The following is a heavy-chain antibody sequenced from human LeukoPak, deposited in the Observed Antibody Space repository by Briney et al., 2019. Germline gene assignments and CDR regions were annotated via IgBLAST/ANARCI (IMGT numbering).Heavy chain of an antibody. Sequence: GSLRLSCAASGFTFGSYALSWVRQPPGKGLEWFGEINNSGSTTYNPSLKSRVTISVDTSKNQFSLKLSSVTAADTAVYYCARVRIPLMVYAMGGPFDYWGQGTLVTVSS. J-gene: IGHJ4*02. V-gene: IGHV4-34*01. CDR3: ARVRIPLMVYAMGGPFDY. CDR1: GFTFGSYA. D-gene: IGHD2-8*01. CDR2: INNSGST.